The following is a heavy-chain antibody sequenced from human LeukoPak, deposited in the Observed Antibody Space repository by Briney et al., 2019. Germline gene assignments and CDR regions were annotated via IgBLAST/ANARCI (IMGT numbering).Heavy chain of an antibody. D-gene: IGHD3-3*01. J-gene: IGHJ4*02. Sequence: PGGSLRLSCAASGFTFSNAWMSWVRQAPGKGLEWVGRIKSKTDGGTKDYAAPVKGRFTISRDDSKNTLYLQMNSLKTEDTAVYYCTADKQITIFGVVKVRKEYYFDYWGQGTLVTVSS. CDR2: IKSKTDGGTK. CDR1: GFTFSNAW. V-gene: IGHV3-15*01. CDR3: TADKQITIFGVVKVRKEYYFDY.